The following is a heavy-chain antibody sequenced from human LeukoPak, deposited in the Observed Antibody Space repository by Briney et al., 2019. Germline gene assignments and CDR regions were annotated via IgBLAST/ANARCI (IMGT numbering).Heavy chain of an antibody. D-gene: IGHD5-24*01. CDR2: INHSGST. CDR3: ARGRRWLQFGATFDY. CDR1: GGSFSGYY. V-gene: IGHV4-34*01. J-gene: IGHJ4*02. Sequence: SETLSLTCAVYGGSFSGYYWSWIRQPPGKGLEWIGEINHSGSTNYNPSLKSRVTISVDTSKNQFSLKLSSVTAADTAVYYCARGRRWLQFGATFDYWGQGTLVTVSP.